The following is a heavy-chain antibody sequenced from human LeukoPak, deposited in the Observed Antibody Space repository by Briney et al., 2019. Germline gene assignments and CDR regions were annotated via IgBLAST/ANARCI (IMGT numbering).Heavy chain of an antibody. CDR2: INPNSGGT. CDR3: AREILIGGATYWFDP. CDR1: GYTFTGYY. Sequence: ASVKVSCKASGYTFTGYYMHWVRQAPGQGLEWMGWINPNSGGTNYAQKFQGRVTMTRDTSISTAYMDLRRLRSGDTAVYYCAREILIGGATYWFDPWGQGTLVTVSS. D-gene: IGHD1-26*01. J-gene: IGHJ5*01. V-gene: IGHV1-2*02.